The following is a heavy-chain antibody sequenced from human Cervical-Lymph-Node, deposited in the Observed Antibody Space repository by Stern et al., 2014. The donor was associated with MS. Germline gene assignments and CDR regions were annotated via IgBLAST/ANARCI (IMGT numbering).Heavy chain of an antibody. D-gene: IGHD5-12*01. CDR1: GFTFTNGW. CDR3: STDVFGYGLGEY. V-gene: IGHV3-15*01. CDR2: IKSQADGGTT. J-gene: IGHJ4*02. Sequence: EVQLEESGGGLVKPGGSLRLSCAASGFTFTNGWMTCVRQAPGKGLEWVGRIKSQADGGTTDYAAFVKGRFTISRDDSKNMLYLQMESLKSEDTAVYYCSTDVFGYGLGEYWGQGTLVTVSS.